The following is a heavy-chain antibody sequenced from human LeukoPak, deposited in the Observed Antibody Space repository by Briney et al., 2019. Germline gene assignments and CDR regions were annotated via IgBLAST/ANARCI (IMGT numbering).Heavy chain of an antibody. J-gene: IGHJ4*02. CDR3: ARGHLFRGSGSYFDY. D-gene: IGHD3-10*01. CDR1: GASFSGYY. CDR2: INHSGRT. V-gene: IGHV4-34*01. Sequence: PSETLSLTCAVHGASFSGYYWSWIRQPPGKGLDWIGEINHSGRTNYNPSLKSRVSISVDTSKNQFSLKLSSVTAADTAVYYCARGHLFRGSGSYFDYWGQGTLVTVSS.